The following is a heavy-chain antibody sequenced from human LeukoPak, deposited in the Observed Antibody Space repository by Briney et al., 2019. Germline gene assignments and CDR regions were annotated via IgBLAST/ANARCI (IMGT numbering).Heavy chain of an antibody. D-gene: IGHD2-8*01. Sequence: SGPTLANPTQTLTLTCTFSGFSLSGRAVALGWLRQPLGKALEWLTHGYGNDENRYSPSLKTRLTITKDTSNNQVVLTLTTMHPVDTRTYYCAHLNAVKWYYYDYWGKGILVSVSS. CDR1: GFSLSGRAVA. J-gene: IGHJ4*02. CDR2: GYGNDEN. CDR3: AHLNAVKWYYYDY. V-gene: IGHV2-5*01.